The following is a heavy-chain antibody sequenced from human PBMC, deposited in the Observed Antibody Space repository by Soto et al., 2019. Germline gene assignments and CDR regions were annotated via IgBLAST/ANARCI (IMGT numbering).Heavy chain of an antibody. Sequence: GGSLRLSCAASGFTFDGYAMHWVRQAPGKGLEWVSGIGWNGGSVGYADSVKGRFTISRANAKNSLYLQMNSLRAEDTALYYCAKDRGLAPYYFDYWGQGTLVTVSS. CDR1: GFTFDGYA. CDR2: IGWNGGSV. J-gene: IGHJ4*02. D-gene: IGHD6-19*01. V-gene: IGHV3-9*01. CDR3: AKDRGLAPYYFDY.